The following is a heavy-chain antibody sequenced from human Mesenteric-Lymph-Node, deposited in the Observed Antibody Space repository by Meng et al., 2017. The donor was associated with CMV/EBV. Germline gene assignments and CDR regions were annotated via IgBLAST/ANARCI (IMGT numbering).Heavy chain of an antibody. J-gene: IGHJ4*02. Sequence: ELQEWGLGLVVPSESLSLLCIVSGSSISNSSYYWTWIRQAPGKGLEWIGRVHHSGTTSDNPSLKRGPTISLDTSANLFSLRLTTVTAADTATYYCAGRGNDYSDYSEYWGQGTLVTVSS. CDR3: AGRGNDYSDYSEY. V-gene: IGHV4-39*01. CDR2: VHHSGTT. D-gene: IGHD3-10*01. CDR1: GSSISNSSYY.